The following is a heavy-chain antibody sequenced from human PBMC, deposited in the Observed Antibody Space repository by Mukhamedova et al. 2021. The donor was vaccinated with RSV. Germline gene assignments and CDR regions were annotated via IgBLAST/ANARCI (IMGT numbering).Heavy chain of an antibody. CDR2: ISGSAGST. V-gene: IGHV3-23*01. Sequence: GKGLEWVSVISGSAGSTYYADSVKGRFTISRDNSKNTLYLQMNSLRAEDTAVYYCAKDPLGVRGYNYAQDYWGQGTLVTVSS. CDR3: AKDPLGVRGYNYAQDY. D-gene: IGHD5-18*01. J-gene: IGHJ4*02.